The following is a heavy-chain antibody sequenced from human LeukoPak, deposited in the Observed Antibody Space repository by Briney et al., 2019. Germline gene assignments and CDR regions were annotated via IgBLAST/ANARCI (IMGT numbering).Heavy chain of an antibody. CDR2: IKQDGSEK. V-gene: IGHV3-7*01. CDR3: ARGDYCSGGSCSFDY. D-gene: IGHD2-15*01. Sequence: GGSLRLSCAASGFTFSSYWMSWVRQARGKGLEWVANIKQDGSEKYYVDSVKGRFTISRDNAKNSLYLQMNSLRAEDTAVYYCARGDYCSGGSCSFDYWGQGTLVTVSS. CDR1: GFTFSSYW. J-gene: IGHJ4*02.